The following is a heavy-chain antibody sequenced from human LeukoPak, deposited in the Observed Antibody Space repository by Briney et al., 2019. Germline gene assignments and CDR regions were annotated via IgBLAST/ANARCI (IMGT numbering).Heavy chain of an antibody. J-gene: IGHJ4*02. CDR1: GCTLTELS. Sequence: ASVKVSCKVSGCTLTELSMHWVRQAPGKGLEGMGGFDPEDGETIYAQKFQGRVTMTEDTSTDTAYMDLSSLRSEDTAFYYCAAPAVADRYYFDYWGQGTLVTVSS. CDR3: AAPAVADRYYFDY. V-gene: IGHV1-24*01. D-gene: IGHD6-19*01. CDR2: FDPEDGET.